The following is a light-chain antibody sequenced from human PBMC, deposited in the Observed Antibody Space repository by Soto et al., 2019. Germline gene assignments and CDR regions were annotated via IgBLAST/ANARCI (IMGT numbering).Light chain of an antibody. CDR1: SGHSSYA. V-gene: IGLV4-69*01. CDR3: QTWGTGFQV. CDR2: LNNDGSH. J-gene: IGLJ2*01. Sequence: QAVVTQSPSASASLGASVKLTCTLSSGHSSYAIAWHQKQPGKGPRYLMDLNNDGSHSKGDGIPDRFSGSSSGAERYLIISGLQSEDEADYYCQTWGTGFQVFGGGTKLTVL.